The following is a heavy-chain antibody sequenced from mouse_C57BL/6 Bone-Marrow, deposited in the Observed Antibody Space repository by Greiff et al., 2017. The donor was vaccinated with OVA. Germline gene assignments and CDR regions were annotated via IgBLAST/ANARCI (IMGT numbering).Heavy chain of an antibody. CDR2: IYPGSGST. J-gene: IGHJ4*01. V-gene: IGHV1-55*01. CDR3: ARRGYPYYAMDY. CDR1: GYTFTSYW. D-gene: IGHD2-14*01. Sequence: QVQLQQSGAELVKPGASVKMSCKASGYTFTSYWITWVKQRPGQGLEWIGDIYPGSGSTNYNEKFKSKATLTVDTSSSTAYMQLSSLTSEDSAVYYCARRGYPYYAMDYWGQGTSVTVSS.